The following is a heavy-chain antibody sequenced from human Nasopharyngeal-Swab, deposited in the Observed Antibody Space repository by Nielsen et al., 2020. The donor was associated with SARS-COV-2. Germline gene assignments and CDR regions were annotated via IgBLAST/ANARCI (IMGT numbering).Heavy chain of an antibody. Sequence: WIRQPPGKGLEWVSYISSSGSTIHYADSVKGRFTISRDNAKNSLYLQMNSLRAEDTAVYYCASSNSAAAGFDYWGQGTLVTVSS. V-gene: IGHV3-11*01. CDR3: ASSNSAAAGFDY. D-gene: IGHD6-13*01. J-gene: IGHJ4*02. CDR2: ISSSGSTI.